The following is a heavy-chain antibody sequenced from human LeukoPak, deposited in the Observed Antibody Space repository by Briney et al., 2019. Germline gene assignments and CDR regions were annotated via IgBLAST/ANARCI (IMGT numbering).Heavy chain of an antibody. Sequence: TGGSLRLSCAASGFTFSSYSMSWVRQAPGKGLEWVSSISSSSSYIYYADSVKGRFTISRDNAKNSLYLQMNSLRAEDTAVYYCARDISGTRRFFDYWGQGTQVTVSS. D-gene: IGHD1-26*01. CDR3: ARDISGTRRFFDY. V-gene: IGHV3-21*01. CDR2: ISSSSSYI. J-gene: IGHJ4*02. CDR1: GFTFSSYS.